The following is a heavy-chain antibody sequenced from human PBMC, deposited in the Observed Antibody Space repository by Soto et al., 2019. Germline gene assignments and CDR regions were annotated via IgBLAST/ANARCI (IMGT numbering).Heavy chain of an antibody. CDR1: GFTFSSYG. D-gene: IGHD3-22*01. CDR3: ARTLYDSSGYHHFQH. Sequence: QVQLVESGGGVVQPGRSLRLSCAASGFTFSSYGMHWVRQAPGKGLEWVAVIWYDGRNKYYAGSVKGRFTISRENSKNPLYLRMNSLRAEDTAVYYCARTLYDSSGYHHFQHWGQGTLVTVSS. CDR2: IWYDGRNK. J-gene: IGHJ1*01. V-gene: IGHV3-33*01.